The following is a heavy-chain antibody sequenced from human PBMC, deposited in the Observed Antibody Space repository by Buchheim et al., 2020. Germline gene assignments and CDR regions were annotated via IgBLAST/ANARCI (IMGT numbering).Heavy chain of an antibody. CDR1: GFTFSSYA. J-gene: IGHJ4*02. Sequence: EVQLLESGGGLVQPGGSLRLSCAASGFTFSSYAMHWVRQAPGKGLEYVSAISSNGGSTYYANSVKGRFTISRDNSKNTLYLQMGSLRAEDMAVYYCARDGYCSGGSCYSDYFDYWGQGTL. CDR3: ARDGYCSGGSCYSDYFDY. D-gene: IGHD2-15*01. CDR2: ISSNGGST. V-gene: IGHV3-64*01.